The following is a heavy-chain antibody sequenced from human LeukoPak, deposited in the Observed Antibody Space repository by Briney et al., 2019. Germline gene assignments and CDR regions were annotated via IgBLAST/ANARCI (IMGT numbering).Heavy chain of an antibody. J-gene: IGHJ5*02. V-gene: IGHV1-69*06. CDR2: IIPIFGTA. CDR3: ARLVAVNSLGYTWFDP. Sequence: ASVKVSCKASGGTFSSYAISWVRQAPGQGLEWMGGIIPIFGTANYAQKFQGRVTITADKSTSTAYMELSSLRSEDTAVYYCARLVAVNSLGYTWFDPWGQGTLVTVSS. CDR1: GGTFSSYA. D-gene: IGHD5-12*01.